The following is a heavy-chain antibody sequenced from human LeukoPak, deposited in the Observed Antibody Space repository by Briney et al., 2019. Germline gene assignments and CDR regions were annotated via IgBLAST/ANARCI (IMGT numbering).Heavy chain of an antibody. V-gene: IGHV3-74*01. CDR2: INSDGSIT. CDR1: GFTFSSYW. D-gene: IGHD5-12*01. CDR3: ARVRATFSPHFDN. Sequence: PGGSLRLSCAASGFTFSSYWMHWVRQAPGKGLMWVSRINSDGSITNYAGSVKGRFTISRDNAKNTLYLQMNSLRAEDTAVYYCARVRATFSPHFDNWGQGTLVTVSS. J-gene: IGHJ4*02.